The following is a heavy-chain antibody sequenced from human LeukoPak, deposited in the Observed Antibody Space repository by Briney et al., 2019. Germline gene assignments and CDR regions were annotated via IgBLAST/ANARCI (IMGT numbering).Heavy chain of an antibody. CDR3: ARGSPSYAQWHFDL. D-gene: IGHD2/OR15-2a*01. CDR1: GYTITDYY. J-gene: IGHJ2*01. Sequence: GASVKVSCKASGYTITDYYLHWVRQAPGHGLEWMGWIIPNIGGTNYAQKFQDWVTMSSDTSISTAYMELSSLRSDDTAVYYCARGSPSYAQWHFDLWGRGTLVTVSS. CDR2: IIPNIGGT. V-gene: IGHV1-2*04.